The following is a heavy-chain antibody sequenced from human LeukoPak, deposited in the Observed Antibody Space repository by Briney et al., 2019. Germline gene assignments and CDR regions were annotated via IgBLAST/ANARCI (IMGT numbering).Heavy chain of an antibody. Sequence: GGSLRLSCAASGFTFSSYAVHWVRQAPGKGLEWVAIISYDGNNKYYADSVKGRFTISRDNSKNTLYLQMNSLRAEDTAVYYCARGPYYYDTRGLPDYWGQGTLVTVSS. J-gene: IGHJ4*02. CDR2: ISYDGNNK. CDR1: GFTFSSYA. D-gene: IGHD3-22*01. CDR3: ARGPYYYDTRGLPDY. V-gene: IGHV3-30-3*01.